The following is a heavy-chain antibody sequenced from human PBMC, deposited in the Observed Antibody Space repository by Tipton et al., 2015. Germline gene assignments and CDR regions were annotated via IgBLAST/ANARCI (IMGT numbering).Heavy chain of an antibody. V-gene: IGHV1-3*04. CDR2: IYTANGNT. CDR3: ARAYSSSWYYFDY. D-gene: IGHD6-13*01. Sequence: QVQLVQSGADLKKPGASVKVSCKASGYTFTNYAMHWVRQAPGQRLEWMGRIYTANGNTEYSQKFQGRVTITRDTSASTTYMELSSLRSEDTALYCCARAYSSSWYYFDYWGQGTLVTVSS. J-gene: IGHJ4*02. CDR1: GYTFTNYA.